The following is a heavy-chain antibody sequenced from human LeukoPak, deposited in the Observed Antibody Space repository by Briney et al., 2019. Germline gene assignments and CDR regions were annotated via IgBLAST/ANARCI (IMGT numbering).Heavy chain of an antibody. V-gene: IGHV3-30-3*01. CDR1: GFTFSSYA. D-gene: IGHD3-9*01. Sequence: PGGSLRLSCAASGFTFSSYAMHWVRQAPGKGLEWVAVISYDGSNKYYADSVKGRFTISRDNSKNTLYLQMNSLRAEDTAVYYCARGETAYYDILTGYSDAFDIWGQGTMVTVSS. J-gene: IGHJ3*02. CDR2: ISYDGSNK. CDR3: ARGETAYYDILTGYSDAFDI.